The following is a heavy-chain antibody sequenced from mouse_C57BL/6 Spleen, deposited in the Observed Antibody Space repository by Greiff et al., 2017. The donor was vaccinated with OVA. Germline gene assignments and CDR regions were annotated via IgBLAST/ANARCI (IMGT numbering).Heavy chain of an antibody. V-gene: IGHV1-26*01. Sequence: LVEPGASVKISCKASGYTFTDYYMNWVKQSHGKSLEWIGDINPNNGGTSYNQKFKGKATLTVDKSSSTAYMELRSLTSEDSAVYYCARSDFDYWGQGTTLTVSS. CDR2: INPNNGGT. CDR3: ARSDFDY. CDR1: GYTFTDYY. J-gene: IGHJ2*01.